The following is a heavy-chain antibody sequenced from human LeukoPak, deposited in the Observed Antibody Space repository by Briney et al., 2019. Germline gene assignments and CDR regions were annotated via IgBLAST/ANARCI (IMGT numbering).Heavy chain of an antibody. Sequence: ASVKVSCKASGYTFTSYDINWVRQATGQGLEWMGWMNPNSGNTGYAQKFQGRVTMTRDTSISTAYMELSSLGSEDTAVYYCARMSYYDSSGDNWFDPWGQGTLVTVSS. CDR3: ARMSYYDSSGDNWFDP. J-gene: IGHJ5*02. V-gene: IGHV1-8*01. CDR1: GYTFTSYD. CDR2: MNPNSGNT. D-gene: IGHD3-22*01.